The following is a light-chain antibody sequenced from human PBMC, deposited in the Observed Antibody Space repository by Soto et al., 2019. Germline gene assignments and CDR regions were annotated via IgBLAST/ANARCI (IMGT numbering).Light chain of an antibody. V-gene: IGKV3-15*01. Sequence: PGERATLSCNASQSLYSDLAWYQQRPGQAPRLLIYGASARATGISARFSGSGSETEFTLTISSLQSEDFALYYCQQYSEWPWTFGQGTKVDIK. J-gene: IGKJ1*01. CDR2: GAS. CDR3: QQYSEWPWT. CDR1: QSLYSD.